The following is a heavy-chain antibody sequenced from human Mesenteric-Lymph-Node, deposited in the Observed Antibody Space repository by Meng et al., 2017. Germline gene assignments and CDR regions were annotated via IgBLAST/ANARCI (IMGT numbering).Heavy chain of an antibody. J-gene: IGHJ4*02. CDR2: ISGSGGNT. CDR1: GFTFSIYA. CDR3: AKEHYPPMGFDY. Sequence: GESLKISCVASGFTFSIYAMNWVRQAPGKGLEWVSSISGSGGNTYYADSVKGRFTISRDNSKNTLYLQMNSLRAEDPAVYYCAKEHYPPMGFDYWGQGTLVTVSS. V-gene: IGHV3-23*01. D-gene: IGHD3-10*01.